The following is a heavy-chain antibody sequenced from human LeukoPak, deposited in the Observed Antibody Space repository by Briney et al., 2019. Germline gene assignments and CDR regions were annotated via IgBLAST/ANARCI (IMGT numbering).Heavy chain of an antibody. CDR3: AKEPNYDFWSGPFRAFDI. J-gene: IGHJ3*02. D-gene: IGHD3-3*01. V-gene: IGHV3-23*01. CDR2: ISGSGGST. Sequence: PGGSLRLSCRASGFTFSSYAMAWVRQAPGKGLEWVSAISGSGGSTYYADSVKGRFTISRDNSKNTLYLQMNSLRAEDTAVYYCAKEPNYDFWSGPFRAFDIWGQGTMVTVSS. CDR1: GFTFSSYA.